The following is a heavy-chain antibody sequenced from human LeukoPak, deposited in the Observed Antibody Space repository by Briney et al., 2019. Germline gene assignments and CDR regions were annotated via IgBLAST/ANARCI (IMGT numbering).Heavy chain of an antibody. V-gene: IGHV3-23*01. CDR2: ISGSGGST. Sequence: PGGSLRLSCAASGFTFSNYAMSWVRQAPGKGLEWVSVISGSGGSTYYADSVKGRFTISRDNSKNTLSLQMNSLRAEDTAVYYCARDQTPFVWGQGTLVTVSS. J-gene: IGHJ4*02. CDR1: GFTFSNYA. CDR3: ARDQTPFV.